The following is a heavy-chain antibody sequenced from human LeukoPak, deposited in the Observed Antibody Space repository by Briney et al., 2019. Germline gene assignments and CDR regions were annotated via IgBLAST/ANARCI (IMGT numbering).Heavy chain of an antibody. J-gene: IGHJ5*02. D-gene: IGHD2-15*01. Sequence: GESLKISCKGSGYSLTSYWIGWVRQMPGKGLEWMGIIYPGDSDTRYSPSFQGQVPISADKCISTAYLQWSSQKASDTARYYCARRGRGGSSGGIENWFDPWGQGTLVTVSS. CDR1: GYSLTSYW. CDR3: ARRGRGGSSGGIENWFDP. V-gene: IGHV5-51*01. CDR2: IYPGDSDT.